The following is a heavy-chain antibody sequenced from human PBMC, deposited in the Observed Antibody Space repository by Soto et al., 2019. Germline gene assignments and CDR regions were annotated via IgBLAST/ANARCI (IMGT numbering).Heavy chain of an antibody. CDR3: ATRVNGDFDV. J-gene: IGHJ6*01. CDR1: GDTFSRHY. Sequence: QVQLVQPGAEMMKPGASMKVSCKASGDTFSRHYVHWVRQAPGQGLEWMGRINPSGGDTTYAAELQGTVTMTRDTSTNTVFMDLSSLRPDDTAVYSCATRVNGDFDVWGQGTTVVVS. V-gene: IGHV1-46*03. D-gene: IGHD3-3*01. CDR2: INPSGGDT.